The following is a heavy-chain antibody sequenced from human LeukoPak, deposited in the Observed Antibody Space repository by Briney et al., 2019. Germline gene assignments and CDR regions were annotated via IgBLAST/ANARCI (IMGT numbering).Heavy chain of an antibody. D-gene: IGHD1-26*01. V-gene: IGHV3-30*18. CDR3: AKDLRGAY. Sequence: GGSLRLSCAASGFTFSALGMHWVRQAPGKGLAWVAVISYDGSKTSYAESVKGRFTISRDNSKSTLYLQMNSLRAEDTAVFYCAKDLRGAYWGQGTLVTVSS. CDR2: ISYDGSKT. J-gene: IGHJ4*02. CDR1: GFTFSALG.